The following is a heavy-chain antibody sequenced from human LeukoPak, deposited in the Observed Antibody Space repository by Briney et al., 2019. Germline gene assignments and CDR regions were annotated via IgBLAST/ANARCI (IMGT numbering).Heavy chain of an antibody. D-gene: IGHD1-26*01. CDR1: GLTFSSHW. V-gene: IGHV3-74*01. Sequence: GGSLRLSCAASGLTFSSHWMHWVRQAPGKGLVWVSRITNDGSSTTYADSVKGRFTISRDNAKNSLYLQMNSLRAEDTAVYYCARGLSGSYFDAFDIWGQGTMVTVSS. CDR2: ITNDGSST. J-gene: IGHJ3*02. CDR3: ARGLSGSYFDAFDI.